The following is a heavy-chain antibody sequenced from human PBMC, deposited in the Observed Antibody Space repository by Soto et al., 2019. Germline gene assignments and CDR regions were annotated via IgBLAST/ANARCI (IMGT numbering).Heavy chain of an antibody. Sequence: PGESLKISCKASGFSFTSYWIGWVLQMPGKGLEWIGIIYPGDSAARYSPSFQGQVTISVDKSITTAYLQWSSLTASDTAIYYCAKQGRYCSSASCYFGVWGQGTMVTVSS. D-gene: IGHD2-2*01. CDR1: GFSFTSYW. CDR3: AKQGRYCSSASCYFGV. V-gene: IGHV5-51*01. J-gene: IGHJ3*01. CDR2: IYPGDSAA.